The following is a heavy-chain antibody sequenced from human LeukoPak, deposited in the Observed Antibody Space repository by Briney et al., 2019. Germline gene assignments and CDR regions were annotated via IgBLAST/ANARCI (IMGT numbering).Heavy chain of an antibody. CDR1: GYTFTGYY. Sequence: GASVKVSCKASGYTFTGYYMHWVRQAPGQGLEWMGWINPNSGGTNYAQKFQGRVTMTRDTSISTAYMELSRLRSDDTAVYYCARDRGITGTLYFDYWGQGTLVTVSS. CDR2: INPNSGGT. CDR3: ARDRGITGTLYFDY. J-gene: IGHJ4*02. D-gene: IGHD1-20*01. V-gene: IGHV1-2*02.